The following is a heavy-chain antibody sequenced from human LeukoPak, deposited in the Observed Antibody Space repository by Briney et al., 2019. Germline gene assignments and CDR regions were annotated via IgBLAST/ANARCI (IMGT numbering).Heavy chain of an antibody. CDR3: ARVCGGSCYYAFDI. Sequence: SETLSLTCAVYGGSFSGYYWSWIRQPPGKGLEWIGEINHSGSTNYNPSLKSRVTISVDTSKHQFSLKLSSVTAADTAVYYCARVCGGSCYYAFDIWGQGTMVTVSS. J-gene: IGHJ3*02. CDR1: GGSFSGYY. V-gene: IGHV4-34*01. D-gene: IGHD2-15*01. CDR2: INHSGST.